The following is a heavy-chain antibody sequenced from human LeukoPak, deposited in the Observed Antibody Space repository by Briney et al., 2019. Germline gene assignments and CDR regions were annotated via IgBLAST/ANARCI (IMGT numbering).Heavy chain of an antibody. J-gene: IGHJ4*02. CDR3: AKVPTAMVKVVYFDY. CDR1: GFTFTSHS. V-gene: IGHV3-21*04. Sequence: GGSLRLSCAVSGFTFTSHSMNWVRQAPGKGLEWVSSISSSNDYIYYADSVKGRFTISRDNAKNSLYLQMNSLRAEDTAVYYYAKVPTAMVKVVYFDYWGQGTLVTVSS. CDR2: ISSSNDYI. D-gene: IGHD5-18*01.